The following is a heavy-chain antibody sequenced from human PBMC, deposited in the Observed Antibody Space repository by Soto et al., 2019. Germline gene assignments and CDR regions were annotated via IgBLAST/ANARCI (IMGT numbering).Heavy chain of an antibody. CDR3: ARALRTVTTFQFDY. D-gene: IGHD4-17*01. J-gene: IGHJ4*02. CDR2: INHSGST. V-gene: IGHV4-34*01. Sequence: SETLSLTCAVYGGSFSGYYWSWIRQPPGKGLEWIGEINHSGSTNYNPSLKSRVTISVDTSKNQFSLKLSSVTAADTAVYYCARALRTVTTFQFDYWGQGTLVTVSS. CDR1: GGSFSGYY.